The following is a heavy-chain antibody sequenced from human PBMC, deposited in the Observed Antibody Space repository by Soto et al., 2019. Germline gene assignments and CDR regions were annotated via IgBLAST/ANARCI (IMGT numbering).Heavy chain of an antibody. CDR2: IYYSGLK. CDR3: ARTLAYTRWFDP. V-gene: IGHV4-30-4*01. J-gene: IGHJ5*02. D-gene: IGHD4-4*01. CDR1: GGSISTDDYY. Sequence: PSETLSLTCTVSGGSISTDDYYWSWIRQPPGKGLEWIGYIYYSGLKYYNSSLESRVTISIDTSRNQFSLKLSSVTAADTAVYYCARTLAYTRWFDPWGQGTLVTVSS.